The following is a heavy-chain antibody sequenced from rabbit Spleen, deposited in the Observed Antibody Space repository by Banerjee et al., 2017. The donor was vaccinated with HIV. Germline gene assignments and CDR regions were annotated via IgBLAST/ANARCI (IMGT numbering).Heavy chain of an antibody. J-gene: IGHJ6*01. Sequence: QEQLVESGGGLVQPEGSLTLTCKASGFDFSSAVYMCWVRQAPGKGLEWIACIYTGSSGNTHYASWAKGRFTISKTSSTTVTLQMTSLTAADTATYFCARDSGSSFSSYGMDLWGPGTLVTV. V-gene: IGHV1S45*01. CDR2: IYTGSSGNT. D-gene: IGHD8-1*01. CDR3: ARDSGSSFSSYGMDL. CDR1: GFDFSSAVY.